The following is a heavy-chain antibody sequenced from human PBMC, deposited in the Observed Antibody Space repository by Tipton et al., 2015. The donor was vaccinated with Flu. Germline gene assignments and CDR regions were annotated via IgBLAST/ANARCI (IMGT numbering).Heavy chain of an antibody. Sequence: SLRLSCAASGFTFDDYAMHWVRQVPGKGLEWVPGISWNSGSIGYADSVKGRFTISRDNAKNSLYLQMNSLRAEDMALYYCVKDQEQWLNVFRGDYWGQGALVTVSS. D-gene: IGHD6-19*01. CDR2: ISWNSGSI. V-gene: IGHV3-9*03. J-gene: IGHJ4*02. CDR3: VKDQEQWLNVFRGDY. CDR1: GFTFDDYA.